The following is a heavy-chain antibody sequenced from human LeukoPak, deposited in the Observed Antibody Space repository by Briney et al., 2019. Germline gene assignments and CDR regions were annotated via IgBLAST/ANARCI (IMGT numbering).Heavy chain of an antibody. Sequence: SQTLSLTCTVSGGSISSGDYYWSWIRQPPGKGLEWIGYIYYSGSTYYNPSLKSRVTISVDTSKNQLSLKLSSVTAADTAVYYCARDGVGYCSGGSCYGQFDYWGQGTLVTVSS. CDR2: IYYSGST. CDR3: ARDGVGYCSGGSCYGQFDY. V-gene: IGHV4-30-4*01. D-gene: IGHD2-15*01. J-gene: IGHJ4*02. CDR1: GGSISSGDYY.